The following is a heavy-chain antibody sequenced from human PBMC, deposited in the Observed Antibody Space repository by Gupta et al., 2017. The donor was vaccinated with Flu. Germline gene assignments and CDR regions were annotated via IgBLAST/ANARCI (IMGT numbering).Heavy chain of an antibody. CDR3: ARDQSATLVRGSGWFDP. J-gene: IGHJ5*02. CDR2: IYHSGRT. CDR1: GGSVTTTNW. Sequence: QVQLQESGPGLVQPSGTLSLTCAVSGGSVTTTNWWSWVRQSPGKGLEWIGEIYHSGRTNYNPSLKSRVTISVDGSKNQFSLRLNSVTAADTAVYYCARDQSATLVRGSGWFDPWGQGTLVIVSS. D-gene: IGHD3-10*01. V-gene: IGHV4-4*02.